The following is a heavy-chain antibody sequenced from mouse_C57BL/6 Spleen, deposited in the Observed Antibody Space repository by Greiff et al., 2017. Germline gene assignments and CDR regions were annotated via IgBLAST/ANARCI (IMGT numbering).Heavy chain of an antibody. CDR1: GFTFSSYA. J-gene: IGHJ3*01. CDR2: ISSGGDYI. D-gene: IGHD2-3*01. V-gene: IGHV5-9-1*02. Sequence: EVMLVESGEGLVKPGGSLKLSCAASGFTFSSYAMSWVRQTPEKRLEWVAYISSGGDYIYYADTVKGRFTISRDNARNTLYLQMSSLKSEDTAMYYCTRDRGYDGYSQFAYWGQGTLVTVSA. CDR3: TRDRGYDGYSQFAY.